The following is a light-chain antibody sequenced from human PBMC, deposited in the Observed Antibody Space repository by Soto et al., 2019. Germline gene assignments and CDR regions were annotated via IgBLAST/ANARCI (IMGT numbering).Light chain of an antibody. Sequence: QSVLTQPASVSGSPGQSITISCTGTSGYIGSYNRVSWYQQHPGKAPKLIISEVTDRPSGVSNRFSGSKSGNTASLTISGLQAEDEAEYYCSSYTNINTRACVFGTGTKVTVL. CDR3: SSYTNINTRACV. J-gene: IGLJ1*01. V-gene: IGLV2-14*01. CDR2: EVT. CDR1: SGYIGSYNR.